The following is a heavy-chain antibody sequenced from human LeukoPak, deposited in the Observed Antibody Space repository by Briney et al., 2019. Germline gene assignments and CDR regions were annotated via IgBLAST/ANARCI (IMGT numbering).Heavy chain of an antibody. Sequence: GRSLRLSCAASGFTFSNYGMHWVRQAPGKGLEWVAVISYDGSNKYYADSVKGRFTISRDNSKNTLYLQMNSLRAEDTAVYYCARPLQAYYYDSSGYSPPDYWGQGTLVTVSS. V-gene: IGHV3-30*03. CDR1: GFTFSNYG. D-gene: IGHD3-22*01. CDR2: ISYDGSNK. J-gene: IGHJ4*02. CDR3: ARPLQAYYYDSSGYSPPDY.